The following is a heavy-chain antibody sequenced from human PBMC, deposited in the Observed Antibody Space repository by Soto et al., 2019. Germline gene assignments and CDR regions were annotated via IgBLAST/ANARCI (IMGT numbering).Heavy chain of an antibody. V-gene: IGHV3-7*01. CDR2: IKQDGSEK. Sequence: GGSLRLSCAASGFTFSSYWMSWVRQAPGKGLEWVANIKQDGSEKYYVDSVKGRFTISRDNAKNSLYLQMNSLRAEDTAVYYCARRGTVVTYYYYGMDVWGQGTTVTVS. D-gene: IGHD2-15*01. J-gene: IGHJ6*02. CDR3: ARRGTVVTYYYYGMDV. CDR1: GFTFSSYW.